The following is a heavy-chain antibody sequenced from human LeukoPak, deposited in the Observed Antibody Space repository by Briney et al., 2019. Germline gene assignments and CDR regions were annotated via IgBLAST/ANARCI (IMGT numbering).Heavy chain of an antibody. V-gene: IGHV1-69*13. CDR3: ARDRTISPIWFDP. J-gene: IGHJ5*02. CDR1: GGTFSSYA. D-gene: IGHD3-3*01. Sequence: SVEVSCKASGGTFSSYAISWVRQAPGQGLEWMGGIIPIFGTANYAQKFQGRVTITADESTSTAYMELSSLRSEDTAVYYCARDRTISPIWFDPWGQGTLVTVSS. CDR2: IIPIFGTA.